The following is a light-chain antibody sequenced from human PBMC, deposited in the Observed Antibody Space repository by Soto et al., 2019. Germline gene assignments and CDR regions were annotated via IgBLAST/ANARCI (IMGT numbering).Light chain of an antibody. Sequence: DIVMTQSPDSLAFSLGERATINCKSSQSVLYSSNHQNYLAWYQQKPGQPPQLLIYWASTRESGVPDRFSGSGSGTDFTLTISSLQAEDVAVYYCQQYYTTPLPFGGGTKV. CDR3: QQYYTTPLP. J-gene: IGKJ4*01. CDR2: WAS. CDR1: QSVLYSSNHQNY. V-gene: IGKV4-1*01.